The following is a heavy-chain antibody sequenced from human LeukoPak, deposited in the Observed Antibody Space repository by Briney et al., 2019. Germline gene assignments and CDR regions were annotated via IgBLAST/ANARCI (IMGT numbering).Heavy chain of an antibody. D-gene: IGHD6-13*01. CDR2: INSSGGSS. V-gene: IGHV3-23*01. Sequence: GGSLRLSCAASGFTFSSYAMSWVRQAPGKGLEWVSTINSSGGSSDYADSVKGRFTISRDNSKNTLYLQMNSLRAEDTAVHYCAKDPYSSSWYNWFDPWGQGTLVTVSS. J-gene: IGHJ5*02. CDR1: GFTFSSYA. CDR3: AKDPYSSSWYNWFDP.